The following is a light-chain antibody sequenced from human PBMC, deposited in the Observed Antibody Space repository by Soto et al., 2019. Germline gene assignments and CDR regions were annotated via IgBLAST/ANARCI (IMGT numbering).Light chain of an antibody. Sequence: EIVLTQSPGALSLSPGERATLSCRASQSVSSSYLAWYQQKPGQAPRLLIYGASSRATGIPDRFSGSGSGTDYVLTISSLQSEDFAVYYCQQYYNWPLTFGQGTRLEI. V-gene: IGKV3-20*01. CDR3: QQYYNWPLT. CDR1: QSVSSSY. J-gene: IGKJ5*01. CDR2: GAS.